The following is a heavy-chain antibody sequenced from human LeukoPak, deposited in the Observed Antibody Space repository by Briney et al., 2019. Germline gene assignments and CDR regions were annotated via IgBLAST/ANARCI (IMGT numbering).Heavy chain of an antibody. CDR3: AKDMGYSGNYRTPDY. J-gene: IGHJ4*02. CDR2: XSWNRGSM. D-gene: IGHD1-26*01. Sequence: XXVXQXXXXXXXXXSXXSWNRGSMGYGASVKGGFTISRDNAKNSLYLQMNSLRAEDTALYYCAKDMGYSGNYRTPDYWGQGTLVTVSS. V-gene: IGHV3-9*01.